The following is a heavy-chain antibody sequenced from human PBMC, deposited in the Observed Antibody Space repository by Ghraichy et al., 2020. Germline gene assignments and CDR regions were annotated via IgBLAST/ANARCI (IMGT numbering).Heavy chain of an antibody. D-gene: IGHD3-22*01. CDR1: GFSVSSIY. Sequence: GGYLRLSCAASGFSVSSIYMSWVRQAPGKGLEWVSVIYTGGWTTYADSVKGRFTISRDDFKNTLYLQMNSLKADDTAMYYCARVPNYSVTTGYHYWGQGTLVTVSS. CDR3: ARVPNYSVTTGYHY. J-gene: IGHJ4*02. V-gene: IGHV3-53*01. CDR2: IYTGGWT.